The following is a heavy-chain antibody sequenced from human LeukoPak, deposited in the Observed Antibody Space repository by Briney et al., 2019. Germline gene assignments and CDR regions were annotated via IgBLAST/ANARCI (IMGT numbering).Heavy chain of an antibody. CDR1: GGTFSSYA. Sequence: SVKVSCKASGGTFSSYAISWVRQAPGQGLEWMGRIIPILGIANYAQKFQGRVTITADKSTSTAYMELSSLRSEDTAVYYCAREGLGSSSSDYYYYMDVWGKGTTVTVSS. CDR2: IIPILGIA. V-gene: IGHV1-69*04. CDR3: AREGLGSSSSDYYYYMDV. J-gene: IGHJ6*03. D-gene: IGHD6-6*01.